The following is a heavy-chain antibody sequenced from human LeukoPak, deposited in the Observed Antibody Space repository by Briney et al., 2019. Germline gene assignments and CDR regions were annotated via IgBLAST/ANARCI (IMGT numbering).Heavy chain of an antibody. J-gene: IGHJ3*02. D-gene: IGHD3-22*01. Sequence: GSLRLSCAASEFTFSTYSMNWVRQAPGKGLEWVSSISSTGSYIYYADSVKGRFTIFRDNAKKSLFLQINSLRAEDTAVYFCARDRITMIVENAFDIWGQGTMVIVSS. CDR3: ARDRITMIVENAFDI. CDR2: ISSTGSYI. V-gene: IGHV3-21*01. CDR1: EFTFSTYS.